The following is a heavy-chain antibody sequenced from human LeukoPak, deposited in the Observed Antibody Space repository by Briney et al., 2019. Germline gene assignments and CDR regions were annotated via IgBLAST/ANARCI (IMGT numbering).Heavy chain of an antibody. V-gene: IGHV4-38-2*02. D-gene: IGHD3-22*01. CDR2: IYHSGST. CDR1: GGSISSYD. CDR3: ARDWVTRNYYDNSGHSDAFDI. Sequence: SETLSLTCTVSGGSISSYDWGWIRQPPGKGLEGIGSIYHSGSTYLNPSLKSRVTISVDTSKTKFSLRLRSATAADTAVYYCARDWVTRNYYDNSGHSDAFDIWGQGTMVTVSS. J-gene: IGHJ3*02.